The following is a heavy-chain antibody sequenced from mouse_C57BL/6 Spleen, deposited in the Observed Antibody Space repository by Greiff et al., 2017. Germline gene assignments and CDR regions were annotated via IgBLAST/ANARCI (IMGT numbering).Heavy chain of an antibody. Sequence: QVQLQQPGAELVKPGASVKLSCKASGYTFTSYWMQWVKQRPGQGLGWIGEIDPSDSYTNYNQKFKGKATLTVDTSSSTAYMQLSSLTSEDTAVYYCARSRLYEGWFAYWGQGTLVTVSA. D-gene: IGHD2-12*01. CDR3: ARSRLYEGWFAY. CDR2: IDPSDSYT. J-gene: IGHJ3*01. V-gene: IGHV1-50*01. CDR1: GYTFTSYW.